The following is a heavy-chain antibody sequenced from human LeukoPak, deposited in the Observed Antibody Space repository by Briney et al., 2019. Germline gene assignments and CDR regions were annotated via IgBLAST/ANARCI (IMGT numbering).Heavy chain of an antibody. J-gene: IGHJ6*02. Sequence: SETLSLTCTVSGGSISSYYWSWIRQPPGKGLEWIGYIYYSGSTNYNPSLKSRVTISVDTSKNQFSLKLSSVTAADMAVYYCAKTYSSGLYYGMDVWGQGTTVTVSS. CDR3: AKTYSSGLYYGMDV. CDR2: IYYSGST. CDR1: GGSISSYY. D-gene: IGHD6-19*01. V-gene: IGHV4-59*01.